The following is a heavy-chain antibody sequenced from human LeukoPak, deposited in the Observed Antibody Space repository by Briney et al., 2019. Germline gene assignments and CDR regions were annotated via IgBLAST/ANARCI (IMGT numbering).Heavy chain of an antibody. D-gene: IGHD2-2*02. CDR2: IIPIFGTA. J-gene: IGHJ5*02. CDR1: GGTFSSYA. Sequence: ASVKVSCKASGGTFSSYAISWVRQAPGQGLEWMGRIIPIFGTANYAQKFQGRVTITTDESTSTAYMELSRLRSDDTAVYYCARDHGDIVVVPAAIGDDPWGQGTLVTVSS. CDR3: ARDHGDIVVVPAAIGDDP. V-gene: IGHV1-69*05.